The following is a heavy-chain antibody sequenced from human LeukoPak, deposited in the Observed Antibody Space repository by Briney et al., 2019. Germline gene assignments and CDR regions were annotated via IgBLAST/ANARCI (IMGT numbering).Heavy chain of an antibody. V-gene: IGHV3-21*01. CDR2: LDKSSTYI. J-gene: IGHJ4*02. CDR3: VREVGLFDY. Sequence: PGGSPRLSCSTSGFIFRDYAMNWVRQAPGKGLEWVSSLDKSSTYIYYADSVKGRFTISRDNAKNSLFLEMNSLRTEDTAVYYCVREVGLFDYWGQGTLVTVSS. CDR1: GFIFRDYA.